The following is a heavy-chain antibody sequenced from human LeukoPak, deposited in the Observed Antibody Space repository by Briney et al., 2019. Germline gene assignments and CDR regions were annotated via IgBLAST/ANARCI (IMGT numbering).Heavy chain of an antibody. V-gene: IGHV3-30*03. D-gene: IGHD5-24*01. J-gene: IGHJ2*01. Sequence: GGSLRLSCAASGFTFSRYGMHWVRQAPGKGLEWVAVLSYSGTNKYYADSVKGRFTISRDTSKNTVYLQMNSLRAEDTAVYHCARDRNRDGYNFLDWYFDLWGRGTLVTVSP. CDR3: ARDRNRDGYNFLDWYFDL. CDR2: LSYSGTNK. CDR1: GFTFSRYG.